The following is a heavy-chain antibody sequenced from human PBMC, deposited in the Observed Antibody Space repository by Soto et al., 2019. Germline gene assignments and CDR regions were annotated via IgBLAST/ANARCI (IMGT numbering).Heavy chain of an antibody. D-gene: IGHD3-3*01. V-gene: IGHV4-59*08. CDR2: IYYSGST. CDR3: ARSSLYYDFWSGYSGPTSVGYMDV. CDR1: GGSISSYY. Sequence: TLSLTCTVSGGSISSYYWSWIRQPPGKGLEWIGYIYYSGSTNYNPSLKSRVTISVDTSKNQFSLKLSSVTAADTAVYYCARSSLYYDFWSGYSGPTSVGYMDVWGKGTTVTVSS. J-gene: IGHJ6*03.